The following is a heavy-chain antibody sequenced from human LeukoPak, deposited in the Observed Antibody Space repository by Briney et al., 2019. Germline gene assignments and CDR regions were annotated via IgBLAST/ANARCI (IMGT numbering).Heavy chain of an antibody. CDR3: VRGSHFDY. CDR2: IYYGGST. J-gene: IGHJ4*02. D-gene: IGHD3-10*01. Sequence: PSETLSLTCTVSGGSISSGDYYWSWIRQPPGKGLEWIGYIYYGGSTNYNPSLKSRVTISVDTSKNQFSLKLSSVTAADTAVYYCVRGSHFDYWGQGTLVTVSS. CDR1: GGSISSGDYY. V-gene: IGHV4-61*08.